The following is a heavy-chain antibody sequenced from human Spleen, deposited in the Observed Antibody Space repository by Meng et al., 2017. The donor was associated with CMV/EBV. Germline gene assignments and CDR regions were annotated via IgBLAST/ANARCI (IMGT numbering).Heavy chain of an antibody. CDR3: ARVLGYCSSTSCRKGFDP. CDR1: TFTSYG. J-gene: IGHJ5*02. Sequence: TFTSYGISWVRQAPGQGLEWMGWISAYNGNTNYAQKLQGRVTMTTDTSTSTAYMELRSLRSDDTAVYYCARVLGYCSSTSCRKGFDPWGQGTLVTVSS. V-gene: IGHV1-18*01. CDR2: ISAYNGNT. D-gene: IGHD2-2*01.